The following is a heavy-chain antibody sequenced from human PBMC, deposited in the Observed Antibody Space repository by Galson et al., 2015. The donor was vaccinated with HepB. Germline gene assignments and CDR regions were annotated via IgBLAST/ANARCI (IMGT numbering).Heavy chain of an antibody. V-gene: IGHV3-53*01. CDR1: GFTVSDSY. J-gene: IGHJ5*02. D-gene: IGHD2-15*01. Sequence: SLRLSCAASGFTVSDSYMYWVRRAPERGLEWVSVIYSDGRTYYADPVKGRFAISRDSSKNTVFLQMNSLRAEDTAVYYCARGSCSGGVCYSDYNWLDPWGQGTLVTVSS. CDR2: IYSDGRT. CDR3: ARGSCSGGVCYSDYNWLDP.